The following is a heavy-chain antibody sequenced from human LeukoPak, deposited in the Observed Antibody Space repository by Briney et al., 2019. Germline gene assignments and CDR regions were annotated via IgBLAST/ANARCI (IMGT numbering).Heavy chain of an antibody. CDR3: AMAGSCWSKNCSSAV. Sequence: SETLALTCAVCGHSFSTYYWSWVWRPPGKGLEWIGYISYSGSTNYNPSLRSRVTISVDRSRNQFSLTRSSVTAEETTVYCIAMAGSCWSKNCSSAVGGRGSLVTVSS. V-gene: IGHV4-59*01. D-gene: IGHD6-19*01. J-gene: IGHJ2*01. CDR1: GHSFSTYY. CDR2: ISYSGST.